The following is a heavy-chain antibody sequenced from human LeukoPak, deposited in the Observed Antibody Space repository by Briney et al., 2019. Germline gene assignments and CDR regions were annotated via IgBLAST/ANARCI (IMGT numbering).Heavy chain of an antibody. D-gene: IGHD4-17*01. CDR1: GGSISSGSYS. Sequence: PSETLSLTCSVSGGSISSGSYSWGWIRQPPGKGLEWIGSVYYSGSTYYNPSLKSRVTILVDTSKNQFSLKLSSVTAADTAVYYCARHLTTVTTFLSRGTDHMDVWGKGTTVTVSS. CDR3: ARHLTTVTTFLSRGTDHMDV. CDR2: VYYSGST. V-gene: IGHV4-39*01. J-gene: IGHJ6*03.